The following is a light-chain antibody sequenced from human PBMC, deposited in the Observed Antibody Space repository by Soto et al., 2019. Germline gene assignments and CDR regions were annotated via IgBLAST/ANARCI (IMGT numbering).Light chain of an antibody. CDR3: QQANSPYS. Sequence: DIQMTQSPSSFSASVGDRVTITCRASHDVSSWLAWYQQKPGKAPRLLIYGASTLQSGVPSRFRRSGSGTDFPLTISSLPPEDFATYYCQQANSPYSFGQGTKLEIK. CDR2: GAS. V-gene: IGKV1-12*01. CDR1: HDVSSW. J-gene: IGKJ2*03.